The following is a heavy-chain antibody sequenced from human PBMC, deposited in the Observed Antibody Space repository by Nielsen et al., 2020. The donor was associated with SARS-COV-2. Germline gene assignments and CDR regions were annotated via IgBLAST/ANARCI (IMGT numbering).Heavy chain of an antibody. D-gene: IGHD5-12*01. CDR2: ISAYNGNT. CDR3: ALLEGYSEPDYFDY. Sequence: ASVKVSCKASGYTFTSYGISWVRQAPGQGLEWMGWISAYNGNTNYAQKLQGRVTMTTDTSTSTAYMELRSLRSDDTAVYYCALLEGYSEPDYFDYWGQGTLVTVSS. V-gene: IGHV1-18*01. J-gene: IGHJ4*02. CDR1: GYTFTSYG.